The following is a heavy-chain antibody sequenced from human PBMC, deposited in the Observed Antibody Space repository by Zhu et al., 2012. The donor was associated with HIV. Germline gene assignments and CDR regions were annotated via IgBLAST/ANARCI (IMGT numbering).Heavy chain of an antibody. CDR3: ARVGPFGPKYTFGYTRYYMDV. V-gene: IGHV4-34*01. Sequence: QVQLQQWGSGLLKPSETLPLTCAVYGGSLSNYCWSWIRQAPEKGLEWIGEITRTRSANYDPSLESRVTMSLDTSKNQFSLKLTSVTAADTAVYYCARVGPFGPKYTFGYTRYYMDVWGKGTTVTVS. CDR1: GGSLSNYC. J-gene: IGHJ6*03. D-gene: IGHD3-16*02. CDR2: ITRTRSA.